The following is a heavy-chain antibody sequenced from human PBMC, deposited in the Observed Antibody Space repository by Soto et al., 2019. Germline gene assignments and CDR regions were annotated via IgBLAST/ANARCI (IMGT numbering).Heavy chain of an antibody. Sequence: ASVKVSCKTSGYTFTGYHIHWVRQAPGQGLEWMGWINTNTGDTNYAQKFQGWVTMTRDTSINTAYVQLSRLTSDDTAVYYCARWVGASNWFDPWGQGTLVTVSS. CDR2: INTNTGDT. V-gene: IGHV1-2*04. J-gene: IGHJ5*02. CDR3: ARWVGASNWFDP. D-gene: IGHD1-26*01. CDR1: GYTFTGYH.